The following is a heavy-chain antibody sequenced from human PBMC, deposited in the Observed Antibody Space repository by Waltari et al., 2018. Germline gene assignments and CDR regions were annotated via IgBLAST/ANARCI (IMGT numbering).Heavy chain of an antibody. D-gene: IGHD6-13*01. CDR2: INHSGST. Sequence: QVQLQQWGAGLLKPSETLSLTCAVYGGSFSGYYWSWIRPPPGKGLEWIGEINHSGSTNYNPSLKSRVTISVDTSKNQFSLKLSSVTAADTAVYYCARGSSGYSSSWVDYWGQGTLVTVSS. J-gene: IGHJ4*02. CDR3: ARGSSGYSSSWVDY. CDR1: GGSFSGYY. V-gene: IGHV4-34*01.